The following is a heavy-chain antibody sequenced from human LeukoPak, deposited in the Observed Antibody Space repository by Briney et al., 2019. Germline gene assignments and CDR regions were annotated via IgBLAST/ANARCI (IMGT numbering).Heavy chain of an antibody. J-gene: IGHJ6*03. D-gene: IGHD3-3*01. Sequence: PSGTLSLTCAVYGGSFTGYYWTWIRQPPGQGLEWIGEISHSGSTNCDPSLKSRVTISVDTSKNQFSLKLTSVTAADTAVYYCARWAGDFWSGYYTRYYYYMDVWGKGTTVTVSS. V-gene: IGHV4-34*01. CDR1: GGSFTGYY. CDR3: ARWAGDFWSGYYTRYYYYMDV. CDR2: ISHSGST.